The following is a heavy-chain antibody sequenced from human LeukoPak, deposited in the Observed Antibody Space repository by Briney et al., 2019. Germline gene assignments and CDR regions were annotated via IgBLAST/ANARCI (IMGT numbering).Heavy chain of an antibody. CDR3: ARDTMIVATRAFDI. CDR1: GGSISSGGYH. Sequence: PSETLSLTCTVSGGSISSGGYHWSWIRQHPGKGLEWIGYIYYSGSTYYNPSLKSRVTISVDTSKNQFSLKLSSVTAADTAVYYCARDTMIVATRAFDIWGQGTMVTVSS. CDR2: IYYSGST. J-gene: IGHJ3*02. V-gene: IGHV4-31*03. D-gene: IGHD3-22*01.